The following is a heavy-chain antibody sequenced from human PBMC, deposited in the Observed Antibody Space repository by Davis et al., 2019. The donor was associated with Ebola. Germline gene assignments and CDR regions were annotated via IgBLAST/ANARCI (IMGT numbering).Heavy chain of an antibody. D-gene: IGHD2-2*02. V-gene: IGHV3-21*01. CDR2: ISSSGSYI. Sequence: GESLKISCAASGFTFSIYGMNWVRQAPGKGLEWVSSISSSGSYIYYADSVKGRFTISRDNAKNSLYLQMNSLRAEDTAVYYCAREDIVVVPAAIKVYYYYGMDVWGQGTTVTVSS. CDR3: AREDIVVVPAAIKVYYYYGMDV. J-gene: IGHJ6*02. CDR1: GFTFSIYG.